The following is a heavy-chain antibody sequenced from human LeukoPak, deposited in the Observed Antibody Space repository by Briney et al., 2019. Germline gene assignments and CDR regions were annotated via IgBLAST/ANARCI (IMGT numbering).Heavy chain of an antibody. CDR3: ARRVAVPGTYYYGMDV. CDR1: GFTFSSYS. J-gene: IGHJ6*02. CDR2: ISSGSSYI. D-gene: IGHD6-13*01. V-gene: IGHV3-21*01. Sequence: GGSLRLSFAASGFTFSSYSMNWVRQAPGKGLEWGSSISSGSSYIYYAGSVKGRFTISRDNAKNSLYLQMNSLRGEDTAVYYCARRVAVPGTYYYGMDVWGQGATVTVSS.